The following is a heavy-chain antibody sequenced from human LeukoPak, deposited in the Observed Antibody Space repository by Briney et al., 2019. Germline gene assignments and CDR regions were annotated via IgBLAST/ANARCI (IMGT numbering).Heavy chain of an antibody. Sequence: ASVKVSCKASGYTFTSYDIKRVRQATGQGLEWMGWMNPNSGNTGYAQKFQGRVTITRNTFISTAYMELSSLRSEDTAVYYCARGRKYSSSSGFDYWGQGTLVTVSS. CDR2: MNPNSGNT. J-gene: IGHJ4*02. V-gene: IGHV1-8*03. D-gene: IGHD6-6*01. CDR3: ARGRKYSSSSGFDY. CDR1: GYTFTSYD.